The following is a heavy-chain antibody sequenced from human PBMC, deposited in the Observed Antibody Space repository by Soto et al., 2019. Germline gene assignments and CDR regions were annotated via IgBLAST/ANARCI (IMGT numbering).Heavy chain of an antibody. CDR2: IYYSGST. CDR3: AREGGIVGATAADY. CDR1: GGSISSGGYY. J-gene: IGHJ4*02. Sequence: QVQLQESGRGLVKPSQTLSLTCTVSGGSISSGGYYWSWIRQHPGKGREWIGYIYYSGSTYYNPSLTSRVTLAVDPPKNQFSLKLSSVTAADTAVYYCAREGGIVGATAADYWGQGTLVTVSS. D-gene: IGHD1-26*01. V-gene: IGHV4-31*03.